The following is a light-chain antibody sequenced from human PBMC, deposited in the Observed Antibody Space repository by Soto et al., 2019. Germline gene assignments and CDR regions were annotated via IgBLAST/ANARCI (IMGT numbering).Light chain of an antibody. CDR2: DAS. CDR1: QDINNY. V-gene: IGKV1-33*01. J-gene: IGKJ1*01. Sequence: DIQMTQSPSSLSASVGDRVTITCQASQDINNYLNWYQQKPGKAPKLLIYDASNLETGVPSRFSGSGSGTDFTFTISSLQPEDIATYYCQQYGNLPRTFGQGTKVEIK. CDR3: QQYGNLPRT.